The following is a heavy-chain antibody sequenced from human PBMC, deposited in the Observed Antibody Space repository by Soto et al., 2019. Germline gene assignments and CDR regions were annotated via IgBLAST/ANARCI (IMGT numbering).Heavy chain of an antibody. CDR1: GGSSSGYD. V-gene: IGHV4-34*01. Sequence: PSQTLCHTSAVDGGSSSGYDWRRIRKPPRKGLEWIGEINHSGSTNYTPSLKSRVTISVDTSKNQFSLKLSSVTAADTAVYYCARGLGSITMVRGVIYSAKRPCNWFDPWGQGTLVTVSS. D-gene: IGHD3-10*01. CDR3: ARGLGSITMVRGVIYSAKRPCNWFDP. J-gene: IGHJ5*02. CDR2: INHSGST.